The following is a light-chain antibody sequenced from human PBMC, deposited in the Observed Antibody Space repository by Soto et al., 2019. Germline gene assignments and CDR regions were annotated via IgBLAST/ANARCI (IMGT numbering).Light chain of an antibody. CDR3: QNYNSAPLT. CDR1: QGISNY. CDR2: AAS. J-gene: IGKJ4*01. V-gene: IGKV1-27*01. Sequence: DIQMTQSPSSLAASVRYIVTITCRASQGISNYLAWYQQKPGKVPKLLIYAASTLQSGVPSRFSGSGSGTEFTLTISSLQPEDVATYYCQNYNSAPLTFGGGTKVDIK.